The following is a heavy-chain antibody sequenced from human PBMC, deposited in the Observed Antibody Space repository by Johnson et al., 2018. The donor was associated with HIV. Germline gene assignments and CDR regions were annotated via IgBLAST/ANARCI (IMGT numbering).Heavy chain of an antibody. CDR2: IYSGGST. Sequence: VQLVESGGGLVQPGGSLRLSCAASGFTVSSNYMSWVRQAPGKGLEWVSVIYSGGSTYYADSVKGRFTISRDTSKNTVFLQMNSLRAEDTAVYYCASGRPDAFDIWGQGTMVTVSS. CDR1: GFTVSSNY. D-gene: IGHD6-6*01. V-gene: IGHV3-66*01. J-gene: IGHJ3*02. CDR3: ASGRPDAFDI.